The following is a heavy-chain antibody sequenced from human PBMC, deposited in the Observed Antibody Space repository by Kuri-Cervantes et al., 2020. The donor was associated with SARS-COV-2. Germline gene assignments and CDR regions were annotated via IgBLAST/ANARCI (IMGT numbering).Heavy chain of an antibody. V-gene: IGHV3-33*08. CDR3: ARGGDIVVVPAAIELLRRFDP. D-gene: IGHD2-2*01. CDR1: ECNYSNYG. J-gene: IGHJ5*02. CDR2: IWYDGSSK. Sequence: GGSLKISCPASECNYSNYGMHWVRQAPGKGLEWVAVIWYDGSSKYYADSVKGRFTISRDNSKNTLYPQMNSLRAEDTAVYYCARGGDIVVVPAAIELLRRFDPWGQGTLVTVSS.